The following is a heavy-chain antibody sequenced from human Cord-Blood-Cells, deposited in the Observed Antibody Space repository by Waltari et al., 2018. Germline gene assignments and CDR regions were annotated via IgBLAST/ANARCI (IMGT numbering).Heavy chain of an antibody. Sequence: QVQLQESGPGLVKPSETLSLTCTVSGGSISSYYWSWIRQPAGKGLEWIGRIYTSGSTNYNPSLKSRVTMSVDTSKNQFSLKLSSVTAADTAVYYCARGFPSSSSSWFDPWGQGTLVTVSS. CDR2: IYTSGST. CDR3: ARGFPSSSSSWFDP. D-gene: IGHD6-6*01. CDR1: GGSISSYY. V-gene: IGHV4-4*07. J-gene: IGHJ5*02.